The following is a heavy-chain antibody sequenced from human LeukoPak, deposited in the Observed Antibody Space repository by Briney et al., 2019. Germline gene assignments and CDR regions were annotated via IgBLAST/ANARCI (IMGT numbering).Heavy chain of an antibody. D-gene: IGHD4/OR15-4a*01. CDR3: ARDPYGGKHDAFDI. J-gene: IGHJ3*02. V-gene: IGHV3-48*03. CDR2: ISGSGSTV. CDR1: GFTFSSYE. Sequence: GGSLRLSCAASGFTFSSYEMNWVRQPPGKGLEWVSYISGSGSTVYYADSVKGRFTISRDNAKNSLYLQMNSLRAEDTAVYYCARDPYGGKHDAFDIWGQGTMVTVSS.